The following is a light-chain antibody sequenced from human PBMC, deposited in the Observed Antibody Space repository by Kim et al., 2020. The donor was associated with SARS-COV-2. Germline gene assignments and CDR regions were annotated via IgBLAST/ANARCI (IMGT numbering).Light chain of an antibody. V-gene: IGLV3-1*01. CDR3: QACDSVSAV. Sequence: LSQGQPATTSCSGDKLGIKCAFWYQQRPGQSPVLVIFQGTKRPSGIPGRFSGSYSRNTATLTISETQAMDEAAYYCQACDSVSAVFGGGTKLTVL. J-gene: IGLJ2*01. CDR2: QGT. CDR1: KLGIKC.